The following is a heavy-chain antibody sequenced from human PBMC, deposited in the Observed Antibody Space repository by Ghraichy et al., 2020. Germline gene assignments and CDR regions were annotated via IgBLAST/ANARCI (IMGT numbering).Heavy chain of an antibody. CDR3: ARGAVAVPDTSGTNWFDP. CDR1: GGTFSSYA. V-gene: IGHV1-69*13. Sequence: SVKVSCKASGGTFSSYAISWVRQAPGQGLEWMGGIIPIFGTANYAQKFQGRVTITADESTSTAYMELSSLRSEDTAVYYCARGAVAVPDTSGTNWFDPWGQGTLVTVSS. CDR2: IIPIFGTA. J-gene: IGHJ5*02. D-gene: IGHD6-19*01.